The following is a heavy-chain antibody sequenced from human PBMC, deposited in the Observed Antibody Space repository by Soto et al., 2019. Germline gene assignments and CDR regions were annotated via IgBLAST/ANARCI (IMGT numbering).Heavy chain of an antibody. CDR2: IVVGSGNT. J-gene: IGHJ6*02. V-gene: IGHV1-58*01. D-gene: IGHD6-19*01. CDR1: GYTFTSYA. CDR3: AAGSRGWTEGLIYYYYVMDV. Sequence: SVKVSCKASGYTFTSYAVQWVRQARGQRLEWKGWIVVGSGNTNYAQKFQERDTITRDMSTSTAYMELSSLRSEDTAVYYCAAGSRGWTEGLIYYYYVMDVWGQGTTVTVSS.